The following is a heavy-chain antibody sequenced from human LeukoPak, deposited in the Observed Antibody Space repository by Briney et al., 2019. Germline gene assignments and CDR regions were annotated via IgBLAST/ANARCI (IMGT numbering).Heavy chain of an antibody. Sequence: SETLSLTCTVSGYSISSGYYWGWIRQPPGKGLEWIGSINHSGSTYYNPSLKSRVTISVDTSKNQFSLKLSSVTAADTAVYYCAGSSSSRINWFDPWGQGTLVTVSS. D-gene: IGHD6-6*01. V-gene: IGHV4-38-2*02. J-gene: IGHJ5*02. CDR2: INHSGST. CDR1: GYSISSGYY. CDR3: AGSSSSRINWFDP.